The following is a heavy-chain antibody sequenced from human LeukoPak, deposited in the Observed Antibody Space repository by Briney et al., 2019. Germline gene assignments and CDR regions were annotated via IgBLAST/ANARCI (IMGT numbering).Heavy chain of an antibody. J-gene: IGHJ4*02. D-gene: IGHD2-2*01. CDR1: GGTFSSYD. CDR3: ASGRTDIVVVPATLRNYYFDY. V-gene: IGHV1-69*06. CDR2: IMPISGTA. Sequence: SVKVSCKASGGTFSSYDISWVRQAPGQGLEWMGGIMPISGTANYAQKFQGRVTITADKPTNTAYMELSSLRSEDTAVYYCASGRTDIVVVPATLRNYYFDYWGQGTLVTVSS.